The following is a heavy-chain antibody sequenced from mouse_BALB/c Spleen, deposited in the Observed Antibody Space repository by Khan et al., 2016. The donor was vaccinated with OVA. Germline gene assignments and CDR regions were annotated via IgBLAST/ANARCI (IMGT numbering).Heavy chain of an antibody. CDR2: ISSGDST. V-gene: IGHV5-6-5*01. J-gene: IGHJ3*01. Sequence: EVQLQESGGGLVKPGGSLKLSCAASGFTFSNYAMSWVRQSPEKRLEWVASISSGDSTYYPDSVEGRFTISRDNARNILYLQMSSLRSEDTAMYYCARDYWFAYWGQGTLVTVSA. CDR1: GFTFSNYA. CDR3: ARDYWFAY.